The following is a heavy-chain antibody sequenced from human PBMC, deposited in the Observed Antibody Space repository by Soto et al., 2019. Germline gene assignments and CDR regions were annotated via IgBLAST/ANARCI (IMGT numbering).Heavy chain of an antibody. CDR2: INPSGGST. V-gene: IGHV1-46*01. CDR1: GYTFTSYY. D-gene: IGHD5-12*01. CDR3: ARDRVEMATNLDY. Sequence: QVQLVQSGAEVKKPGASVKVSCKASGYTFTSYYMHWVRQAPGQGLEWMGIINPSGGSTSYAQKFQGRVTMNRDTSTSTVDLELSSLRSEDTAVYYCARDRVEMATNLDYWGQGTLVTVSS. J-gene: IGHJ4*02.